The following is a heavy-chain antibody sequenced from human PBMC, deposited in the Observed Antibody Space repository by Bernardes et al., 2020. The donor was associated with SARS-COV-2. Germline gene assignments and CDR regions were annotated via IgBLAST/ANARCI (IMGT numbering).Heavy chain of an antibody. D-gene: IGHD1-20*01. V-gene: IGHV3-30*18. J-gene: IGHJ6*02. Sequence: GGSLRLSCAASGFTFSSYGMHWVRQAPGKGLEWVAVISYDGSNKYYADSVKGRFTISRDNSKNTLYLQMNSLRAEDTAVYYCAKADDGITGTSYGMDVWGQGTTVTVSS. CDR2: ISYDGSNK. CDR3: AKADDGITGTSYGMDV. CDR1: GFTFSSYG.